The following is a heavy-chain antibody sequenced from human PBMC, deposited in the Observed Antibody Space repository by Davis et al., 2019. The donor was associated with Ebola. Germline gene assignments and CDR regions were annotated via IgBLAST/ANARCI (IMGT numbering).Heavy chain of an antibody. CDR2: ISGTRGST. D-gene: IGHD3-10*01. V-gene: IGHV3-23*01. CDR1: GFTFSNYA. CDR3: AKEELKVFDY. J-gene: IGHJ4*02. Sequence: GESLKISCAASGFTFSNYAMSWVRQAPGKGLEWVSGISGTRGSTHYADSVKGRFTISRDNSKNTLILQMNSLRAEDTAIYYCAKEELKVFDYWGQGTLVTVSS.